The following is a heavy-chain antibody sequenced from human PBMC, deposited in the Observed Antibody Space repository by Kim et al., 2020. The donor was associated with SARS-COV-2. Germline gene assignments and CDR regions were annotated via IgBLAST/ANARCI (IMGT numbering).Heavy chain of an antibody. CDR2: YI. Sequence: YIYYADSVKGRFTISRDNAKNSLYLQMNSLRAEDTAVYYCARGRDARFDYWGQGTLVTVSS. CDR3: ARGRDARFDY. J-gene: IGHJ4*02. V-gene: IGHV3-21*01.